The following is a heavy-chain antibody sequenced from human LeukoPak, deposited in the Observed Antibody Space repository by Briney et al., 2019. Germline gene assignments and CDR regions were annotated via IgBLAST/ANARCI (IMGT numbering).Heavy chain of an antibody. D-gene: IGHD1-26*01. J-gene: IGHJ6*02. CDR2: ITWNTFRI. V-gene: IGHV3-9*01. Sequence: QPGGSLRLSCAASGFKFEDYAMHWVRQAPGKGLEWVSGITWNTFRIGYAASVKGRFTISRDNAKNSLYLQMNSLRAEDTALYYCAKDRSVWVGDTQYYGMDVWGQGTTVTVSS. CDR3: AKDRSVWVGDTQYYGMDV. CDR1: GFKFEDYA.